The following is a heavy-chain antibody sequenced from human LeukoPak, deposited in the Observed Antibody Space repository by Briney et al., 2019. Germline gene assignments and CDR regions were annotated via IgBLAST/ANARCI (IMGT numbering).Heavy chain of an antibody. D-gene: IGHD2-2*01. J-gene: IGHJ3*02. CDR3: ARGLWNIVVVPAATGDAFDI. CDR2: INLDSGGT. V-gene: IGHV1-2*02. Sequence: GASVKVSCKASGYTFTGYYMHWVRQAPGQGLEWMGWINLDSGGTNYAQKFQGRVTMTRDTSISTAYIELSRLRSDDTAVYYCARGLWNIVVVPAATGDAFDIWGQGTMVTVSS. CDR1: GYTFTGYY.